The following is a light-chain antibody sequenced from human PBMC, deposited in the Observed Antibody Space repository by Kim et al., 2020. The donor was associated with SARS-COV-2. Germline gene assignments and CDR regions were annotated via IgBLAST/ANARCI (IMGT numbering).Light chain of an antibody. CDR3: QQLNSYPLT. Sequence: IQLTQSPSSLSASVGDRVTITCRASQGISSHLAWYQQKPGKAPNLLIYAASTLQGGVPSRFSGSGSGTDFTLTISSLQPEDFATYYWQQLNSYPLTFGGGTKVDIK. J-gene: IGKJ4*01. V-gene: IGKV1-9*01. CDR2: AAS. CDR1: QGISSH.